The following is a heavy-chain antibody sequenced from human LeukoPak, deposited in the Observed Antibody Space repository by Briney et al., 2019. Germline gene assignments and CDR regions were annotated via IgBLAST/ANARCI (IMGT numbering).Heavy chain of an antibody. CDR1: AFTFSNAW. J-gene: IGHJ4*02. CDR3: TTAPYGSGSY. V-gene: IGHV3-15*01. D-gene: IGHD3-10*01. Sequence: GGSLTLSCAASAFTFSNAWMSWVRQAPGKGLEWVGRIKTKTDGGTTDYAAPVKGRFTISRDDSKNKMYLQMNSLKTEDTAVYYCTTAPYGSGSYWGQGTLVTVSS. CDR2: IKTKTDGGTT.